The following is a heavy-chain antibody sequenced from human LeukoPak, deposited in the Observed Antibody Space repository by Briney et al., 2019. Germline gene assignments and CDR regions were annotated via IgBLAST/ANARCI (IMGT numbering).Heavy chain of an antibody. V-gene: IGHV4-34*01. CDR2: ITHSGSP. Sequence: PSETLSLTCGVSSGSLSGYYWRWIRQPPGGGLEWLGEITHSGSPNYHPSLKSRVTISGDTSKKQFSLNLTSVTAADTGVYYCARGVDLWGRGTPVTVSS. CDR1: SGSLSGYY. CDR3: ARGVDL. J-gene: IGHJ2*01.